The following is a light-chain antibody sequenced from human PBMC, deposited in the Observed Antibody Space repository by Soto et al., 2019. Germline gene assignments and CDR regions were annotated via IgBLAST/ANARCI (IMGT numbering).Light chain of an antibody. V-gene: IGLV1-40*01. CDR1: SSNIGAGYD. J-gene: IGLJ2*01. CDR2: GNS. CDR3: QYYDSSLYVV. Sequence: QSVLTQPPSVSGAPGQRVTISCTGSSSNIGAGYDVHWYQQLPGTAPKLLIYGNSNRPSGVPDRFSGSKSGTSASLVITGLKAEDEADYYCQYYDSSLYVVFGGGTKLTVL.